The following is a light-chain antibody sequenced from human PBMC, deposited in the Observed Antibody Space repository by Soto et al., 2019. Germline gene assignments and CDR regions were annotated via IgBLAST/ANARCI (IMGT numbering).Light chain of an antibody. CDR2: DES. CDR1: QRFXRN. Sequence: IVLTQSSATLSVSPGERATLSCRARQRFXRNLGWYEGKPGQAPRLLIXDESTRATGIPERFSGSGSDTEFTLTISSLQSEYYAMYYCQQYNNWPPWTFGQGTKVDIK. J-gene: IGKJ1*01. V-gene: IGKV3-15*01. CDR3: QQYNNWPPWT.